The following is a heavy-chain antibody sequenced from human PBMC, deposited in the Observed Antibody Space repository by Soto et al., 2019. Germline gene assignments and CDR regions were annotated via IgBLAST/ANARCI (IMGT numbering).Heavy chain of an antibody. CDR2: ISGRGSST. CDR1: GFTFNKHA. Sequence: EVELLQSGGGLVQPGGSLRLSCVASGFTFNKHALAWVRQAPGKGLAWVSAISGRGSSTYDSDSVKGRFTISRDNSNNTLYLQMNSLRAEDTAIYYCARTPGVLTVISAFDHWGQGTPVTVSS. J-gene: IGHJ4*02. CDR3: ARTPGVLTVISAFDH. V-gene: IGHV3-23*01. D-gene: IGHD2-21*01.